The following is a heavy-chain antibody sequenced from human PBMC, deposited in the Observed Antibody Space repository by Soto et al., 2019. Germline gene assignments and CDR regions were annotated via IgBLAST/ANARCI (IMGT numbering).Heavy chain of an antibody. V-gene: IGHV4-30-2*01. J-gene: IGHJ4*02. D-gene: IGHD2-2*01. CDR1: GGSISSGGYS. Sequence: SETLCLTCAVSGGSISSGGYSWSWIRQPPGKGLEWIGYIYHSGSTYYNPSLKSRVTISVDRSKNQFSLKLSSVTAADTAVYYCARAKGVVPAALSYWGQGTLVTVSS. CDR3: ARAKGVVPAALSY. CDR2: IYHSGST.